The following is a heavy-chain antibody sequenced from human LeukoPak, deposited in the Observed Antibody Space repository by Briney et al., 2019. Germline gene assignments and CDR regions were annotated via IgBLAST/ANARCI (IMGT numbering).Heavy chain of an antibody. J-gene: IGHJ5*01. D-gene: IGHD6-19*01. CDR2: INANSGTR. CDR3: AKPISGGLAVTADWFAP. Sequence: PGGSLRLSCEASGFAFSFFGMSWLGQAPGKGLEWVSTINANSGTRSYAASVRGRFTISRDNSKNTLYLQLNTLRAEDTAVYYCAKPISGGLAVTADWFAPWGQGTLVVVSS. V-gene: IGHV3-23*01. CDR1: GFAFSFFG.